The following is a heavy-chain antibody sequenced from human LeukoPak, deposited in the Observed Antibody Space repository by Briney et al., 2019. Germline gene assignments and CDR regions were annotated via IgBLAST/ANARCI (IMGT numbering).Heavy chain of an antibody. CDR1: GGSISSGDYY. Sequence: SETLSLTCTVSGGSISSGDYYWSWIRQPPGKGLEWIGYIYYSGSTYYNPSLKSRVTISVDTSKNQFSLKLSSVTAADTAVYYCARAIPYGDYVDCWGQGTLVTVSS. V-gene: IGHV4-30-4*01. CDR2: IYYSGST. D-gene: IGHD4-17*01. CDR3: ARAIPYGDYVDC. J-gene: IGHJ4*02.